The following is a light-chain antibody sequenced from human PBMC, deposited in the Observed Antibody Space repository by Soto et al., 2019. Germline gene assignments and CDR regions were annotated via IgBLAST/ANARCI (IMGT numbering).Light chain of an antibody. Sequence: QTVVTQETSFSVSPGGTVTLTCGLSSGSVSATNYPSWYQQTPGQAPRTLIYNTNTRSSGVPDRFSGSILGNKAALTITGAQADDDSDYYCVLYIYSATNWVFGGGTKLTVL. J-gene: IGLJ3*02. CDR1: SGSVSATNY. V-gene: IGLV8-61*01. CDR2: NTN. CDR3: VLYIYSATNWV.